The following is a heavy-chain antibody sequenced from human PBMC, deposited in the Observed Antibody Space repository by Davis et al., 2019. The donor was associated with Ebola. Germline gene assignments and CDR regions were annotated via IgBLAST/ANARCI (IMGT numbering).Heavy chain of an antibody. CDR2: ISSSSSYT. CDR1: GFTFSDYY. J-gene: IGHJ4*02. CDR3: AREKDSGSYYYFDY. D-gene: IGHD1-26*01. V-gene: IGHV3-11*06. Sequence: GESLKISCAASGFTFSDYYMSWIRQAPGKGLEWVSYISSSSSYTNYADSVKGRFTISRDNAKNSLYLQMNSLRAADTAVYYCAREKDSGSYYYFDYWGQGTLVTVSS.